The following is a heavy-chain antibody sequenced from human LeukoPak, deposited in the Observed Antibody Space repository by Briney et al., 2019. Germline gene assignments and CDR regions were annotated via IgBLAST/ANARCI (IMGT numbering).Heavy chain of an antibody. Sequence: GGSLRLSCAASGFTFSSYDMSWVRQAPGKGLEWVSAISGSGGSTYYADSVKGRFTISRDNSKNTLYLQMNSLRAEDTAVYYCAKDPTNWGRDGAFDYWGQGTLVTVSS. D-gene: IGHD7-27*01. CDR3: AKDPTNWGRDGAFDY. V-gene: IGHV3-23*01. CDR1: GFTFSSYD. J-gene: IGHJ4*02. CDR2: ISGSGGST.